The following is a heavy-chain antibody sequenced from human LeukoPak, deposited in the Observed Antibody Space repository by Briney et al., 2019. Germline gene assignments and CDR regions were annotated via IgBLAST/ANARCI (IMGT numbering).Heavy chain of an antibody. V-gene: IGHV3-7*01. CDR3: ARDHAPSIYYYYGMDV. J-gene: IGHJ6*02. CDR1: GFTFSSYW. D-gene: IGHD2-2*01. Sequence: GGSLRLSCAASGFTFSSYWMSWVRQAPGKGLEWVANIKQDGSEKYYVDSVKGRFTISRDNAKNSLYLQMNSLRAEDTAVYYCARDHAPSIYYYYGMDVWGQGTTVTVSS. CDR2: IKQDGSEK.